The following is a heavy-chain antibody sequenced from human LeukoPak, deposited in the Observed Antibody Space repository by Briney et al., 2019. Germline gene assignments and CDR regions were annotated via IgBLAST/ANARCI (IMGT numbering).Heavy chain of an antibody. Sequence: GGSLRLSCAASGFTFSSYAVSWVRQTPGKGLEWVSAISGSGGSTYYADSVKGRFTISRDNSKNTLYLQMNSLRAEDTAVYYCARSDFWSGYLDGMDVWGQGTTVTVSS. J-gene: IGHJ6*02. CDR1: GFTFSSYA. D-gene: IGHD3-3*01. CDR2: ISGSGGST. CDR3: ARSDFWSGYLDGMDV. V-gene: IGHV3-23*01.